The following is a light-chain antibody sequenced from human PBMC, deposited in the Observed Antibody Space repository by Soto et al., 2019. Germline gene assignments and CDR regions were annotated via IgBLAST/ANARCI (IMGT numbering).Light chain of an antibody. J-gene: IGLJ2*01. CDR2: YVS. V-gene: IGLV2-14*01. CDR3: SSYTSSSTV. Sequence: QSALTQPASVSGSPGQSITISCTGTSSDVGAYNYVSWYQQHPDKAPKLMIYYVSNRPSGVSNRFSGSKSGNTASLTISGLQAEDEADYYCSSYTSSSTVFGGGTKLTVL. CDR1: SSDVGAYNY.